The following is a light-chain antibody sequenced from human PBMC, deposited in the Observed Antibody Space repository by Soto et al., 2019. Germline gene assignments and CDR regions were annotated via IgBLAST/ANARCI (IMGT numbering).Light chain of an antibody. V-gene: IGKV1-27*01. Sequence: DIQLTQSPSSLSASVGDRVTITCRASQDISNFVAWYQQKPGKVPKLLIFAASTLQSGVPPRFSGSGSGTDFTLYISSLQPEDVGTFYCQKYHSAPPTFGHGTRVEIK. CDR2: AAS. CDR3: QKYHSAPPT. CDR1: QDISNF. J-gene: IGKJ1*01.